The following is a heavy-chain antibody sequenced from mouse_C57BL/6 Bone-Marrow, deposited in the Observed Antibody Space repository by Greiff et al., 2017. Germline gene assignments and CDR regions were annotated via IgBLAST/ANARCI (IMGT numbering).Heavy chain of an antibody. CDR2: IYPRSGNT. Sequence: VHLVESGAELARPGASVKLSCKASGYTFTSYGISWVKQRTGQGLEWIGEIYPRSGNTYYNEKFKGKATLTADKSSSTAYMELRSLTSEDSAVYFCARGWLRYFDVWGTGTTVTVSS. CDR3: ARGWLRYFDV. D-gene: IGHD2-3*01. J-gene: IGHJ1*03. V-gene: IGHV1-81*01. CDR1: GYTFTSYG.